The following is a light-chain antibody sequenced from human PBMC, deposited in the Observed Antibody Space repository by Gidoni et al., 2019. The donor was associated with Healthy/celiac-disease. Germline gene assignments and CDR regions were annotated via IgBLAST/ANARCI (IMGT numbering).Light chain of an antibody. J-gene: IGKJ4*01. CDR3: QQYDNLGLT. CDR2: DAS. CDR1: QDISNY. Sequence: DIQMSQSPSSLSAPVGDRVTITCQASQDISNYLNWYQQKPGKAPKLLNYDASKLETGVPSRFSGSGSGTDFTFTISRLQPEDIATYYCQQYDNLGLTFGGGTKVEIK. V-gene: IGKV1-33*01.